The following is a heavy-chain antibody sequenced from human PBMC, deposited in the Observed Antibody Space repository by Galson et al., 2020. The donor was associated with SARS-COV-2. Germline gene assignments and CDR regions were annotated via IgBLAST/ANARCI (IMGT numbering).Heavy chain of an antibody. CDR1: GFTFSSYA. V-gene: IGHV3-30*04. D-gene: IGHD2-15*01. CDR3: ASQVVVVAAGLDY. J-gene: IGHJ4*02. Sequence: GESLKISCAASGFTFSSYAMHWVRQAPGKGLEWVDVISYDGSNKYYADSVKGRFTISRDNSKNTLYLQMNSLRAEDTAVYYCASQVVVVAAGLDYWGQGTLVTVSS. CDR2: ISYDGSNK.